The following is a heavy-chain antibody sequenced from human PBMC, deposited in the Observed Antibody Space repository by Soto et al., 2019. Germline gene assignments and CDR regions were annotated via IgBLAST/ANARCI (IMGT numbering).Heavy chain of an antibody. CDR2: IRSKANSYAT. V-gene: IGHV3-73*01. CDR1: GFTFSGSA. J-gene: IGHJ3*01. CDR3: IHPTPSSCSSTSCSVHDAFDL. Sequence: PGGSLRLSCAASGFTFSGSAMHWVRQASGKGLEWVGRIRSKANSYATAYAASVKGRLTISRDDSKNTAYLQMNSLKTEDTAVYFSIHPTPSSCSSTSCSVHDAFDLWGQPILVTV. D-gene: IGHD2-2*01.